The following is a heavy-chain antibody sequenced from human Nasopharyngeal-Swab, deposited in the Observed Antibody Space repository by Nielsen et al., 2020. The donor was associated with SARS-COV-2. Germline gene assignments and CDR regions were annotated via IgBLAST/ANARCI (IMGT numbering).Heavy chain of an antibody. V-gene: IGHV3-21*01. Sequence: GGSLRLSCAASGFTFNNYNFNWVRQAPGKGLEWVLSISSSSSYIYYADSVKGRFTISRDNAKNSLYLQMNSLRAEDTAVYYCAREYSGSYYFNFDYWGQGTLVTVSS. CDR3: AREYSGSYYFNFDY. CDR2: ISSSSSYI. J-gene: IGHJ4*02. D-gene: IGHD1-26*01. CDR1: GFTFNNYN.